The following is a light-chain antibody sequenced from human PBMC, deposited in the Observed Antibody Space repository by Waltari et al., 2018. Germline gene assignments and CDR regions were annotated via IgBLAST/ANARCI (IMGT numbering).Light chain of an antibody. Sequence: DIVMTQSPYSLAMSLGERATINCKSSQSVLYNSNNKNYLAWYQQKPGQPPKLLIYWASTRESGVPDRFSGSGSGTDFTLTISSLQAEDGAVYYCQQYYSIPQTFGGGTKVKI. CDR3: QQYYSIPQT. V-gene: IGKV4-1*01. CDR2: WAS. J-gene: IGKJ4*01. CDR1: QSVLYNSNNKNY.